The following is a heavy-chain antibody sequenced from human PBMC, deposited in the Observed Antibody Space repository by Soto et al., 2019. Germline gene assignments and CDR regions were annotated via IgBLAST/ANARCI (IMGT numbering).Heavy chain of an antibody. D-gene: IGHD3-9*01. Sequence: PGGSLRLSCAASGFTVSSNYMSWVRQAPGKGLEWVSVIYSGGSTYYADSVKGRFTISRDNSKNTLYLQMNSLRAEDTAVYYCAKEGSDYDILTGSGYYGMDVWGQGTTVTVSS. V-gene: IGHV3-53*01. CDR2: IYSGGST. CDR1: GFTVSSNY. J-gene: IGHJ6*02. CDR3: AKEGSDYDILTGSGYYGMDV.